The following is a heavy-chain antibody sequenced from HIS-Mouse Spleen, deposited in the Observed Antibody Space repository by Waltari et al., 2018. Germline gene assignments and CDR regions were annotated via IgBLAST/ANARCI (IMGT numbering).Heavy chain of an antibody. CDR3: AREIPYSSSWYDWYFDL. CDR1: GGSISSSSHY. Sequence: QLQLQESGPGLVKPSETLSLTCTVSGGSISSSSHYWGCIRQPPGKGLGWIGSIYYSGSTDYNPSLKSRVTISVDTAKNQFSLKLSSVTAADTAVYYCAREIPYSSSWYDWYFDLWGRGTLVTVSS. J-gene: IGHJ2*01. V-gene: IGHV4-39*07. D-gene: IGHD6-13*01. CDR2: IYYSGST.